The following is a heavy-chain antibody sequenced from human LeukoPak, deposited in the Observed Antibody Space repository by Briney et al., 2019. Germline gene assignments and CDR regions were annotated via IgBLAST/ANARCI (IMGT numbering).Heavy chain of an antibody. CDR2: IYPGDSDT. CDR1: CDSFISSW. D-gene: IGHD6-19*01. J-gene: IGHJ4*02. Sequence: GESLKISCHGACDSFISSWIAWVRQMPGKGLEWMGIIYPGDSDTRYSPSLQGQVTISADKSISTAYLQWSSLQASDSDMYYCATRHNSGWYGDYWGQGTLVTASS. V-gene: IGHV5-51*01. CDR3: ATRHNSGWYGDY.